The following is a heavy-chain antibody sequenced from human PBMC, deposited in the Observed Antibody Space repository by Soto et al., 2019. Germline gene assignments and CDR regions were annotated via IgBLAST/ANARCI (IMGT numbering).Heavy chain of an antibody. CDR2: IYYSGST. V-gene: IGHV4-39*01. J-gene: IGHJ6*02. CDR1: GVSISSSSYY. CDR3: ARQKPGRVVVYYYYGMDV. Sequence: SETLSLTCSVSGVSISSSSYYWGWIRQPPGKGLEWIGSIYYSGSTYYNPSLKSRVTISVDTSKNQFSLKLSSVTAADTAVYYCARQKPGRVVVYYYYGMDVWGQGTTVTVSS. D-gene: IGHD3-22*01.